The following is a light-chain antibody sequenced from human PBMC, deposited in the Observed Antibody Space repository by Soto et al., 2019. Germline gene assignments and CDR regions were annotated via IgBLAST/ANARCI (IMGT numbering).Light chain of an antibody. CDR2: LGS. CDR1: QSLLHSNGYNY. Sequence: DIVMTQSPLSLPVTPGEPASISCRSSQSLLHSNGYNYLDWYLQKPGQSPQFLIYLGSNRASGVPDMFSGSGSGTDFTLKISRVEAEDVGVYYCMQALQTPLTFGGGTKVEIK. J-gene: IGKJ4*01. CDR3: MQALQTPLT. V-gene: IGKV2-28*01.